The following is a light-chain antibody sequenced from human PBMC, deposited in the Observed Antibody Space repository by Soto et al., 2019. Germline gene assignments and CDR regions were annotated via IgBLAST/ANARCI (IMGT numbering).Light chain of an antibody. CDR3: QQSYSNTQT. V-gene: IGKV1-39*01. CDR2: VAS. J-gene: IGKJ1*01. Sequence: DIQITQSPTSLSACLLDIVTITCRASQSISTYLNWYQQKPGKAPKLLILVASTLPSGVPSRFSGSGSGTDFTLTISSLQPEDFATYYCQQSYSNTQTFGQGTKVDIK. CDR1: QSISTY.